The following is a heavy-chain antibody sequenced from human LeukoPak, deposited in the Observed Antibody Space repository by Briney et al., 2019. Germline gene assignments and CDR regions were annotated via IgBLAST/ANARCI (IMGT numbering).Heavy chain of an antibody. CDR1: GFTFTSSA. D-gene: IGHD1-26*01. CDR3: AAEVGATHDAFDI. V-gene: IGHV1-58*02. CDR2: IVVGSGNT. Sequence: SVTVSCKASGFTFTSSAMQWVRQARGQRLGWIGWIVVGSGNTNYAQKFQERVTITRDMSTSTAYMELSSLRSEDAAVYYCAAEVGATHDAFDIWGQGTMVTVSS. J-gene: IGHJ3*02.